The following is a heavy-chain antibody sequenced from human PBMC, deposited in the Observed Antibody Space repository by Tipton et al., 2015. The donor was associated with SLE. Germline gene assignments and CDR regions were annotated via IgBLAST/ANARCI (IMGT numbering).Heavy chain of an antibody. J-gene: IGHJ4*02. Sequence: QVQLVQSGAEVKKPGASVKVSCKTSGYTFTTYAIHWVRQAPGQRLEWMGWLNPGTGNTRYSQNFQDRVTFTRDTSATTAYMELTRLRSADTAFYYCARDTAVAGFDYWGQGTLVTVSS. CDR1: GYTFTTYA. D-gene: IGHD6-19*01. V-gene: IGHV1-3*01. CDR2: LNPGTGNT. CDR3: ARDTAVAGFDY.